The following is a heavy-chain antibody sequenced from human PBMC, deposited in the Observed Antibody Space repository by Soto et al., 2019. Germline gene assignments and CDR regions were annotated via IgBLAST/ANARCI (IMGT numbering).Heavy chain of an antibody. CDR1: GFTFSNYG. Sequence: QVQLVESGGGVVHPGRSLRLSCAASGFTFSNYGMHWVRQAPGKGLEWVAVIWYDGTNKYYADSVKGRFTISRDNSKNTLYLQMNSLRAEDTAVYYCARDGRYGDPWDYFDYWGQGTLVTVSS. CDR3: ARDGRYGDPWDYFDY. D-gene: IGHD4-17*01. CDR2: IWYDGTNK. J-gene: IGHJ4*02. V-gene: IGHV3-33*01.